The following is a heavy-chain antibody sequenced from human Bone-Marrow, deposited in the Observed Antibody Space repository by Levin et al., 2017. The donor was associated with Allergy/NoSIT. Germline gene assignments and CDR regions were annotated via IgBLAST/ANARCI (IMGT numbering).Heavy chain of an antibody. J-gene: IGHJ4*02. V-gene: IGHV3-11*01. D-gene: IGHD4-17*01. CDR1: GFTFGDYY. CDR3: ARDFGDNEGGPTYFFDF. CDR2: ISGNAATK. Sequence: SCAASGFTFGDYYMSWIRQAPGKGLEWVSYISGNAATKYYADSVRGRFTISRDNAKNSLYLQMNSLRAEDTAVYYCARDFGDNEGGPTYFFDFWGQGTLVTVSS.